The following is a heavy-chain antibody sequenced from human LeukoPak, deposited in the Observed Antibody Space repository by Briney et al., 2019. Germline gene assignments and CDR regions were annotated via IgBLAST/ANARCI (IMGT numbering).Heavy chain of an antibody. V-gene: IGHV1-46*01. CDR3: TRESVSSSVFFDY. D-gene: IGHD6-19*01. Sequence: GASVKVSCKASGYTFTSYYMHWVRQAPGQGLEWMAIINPSGGGTSYAQEFQGRVTMTRDTSPSTVYMELSSLRSEDTAVYYCTRESVSSSVFFDYWGQGTLVTASS. CDR2: INPSGGGT. J-gene: IGHJ4*02. CDR1: GYTFTSYY.